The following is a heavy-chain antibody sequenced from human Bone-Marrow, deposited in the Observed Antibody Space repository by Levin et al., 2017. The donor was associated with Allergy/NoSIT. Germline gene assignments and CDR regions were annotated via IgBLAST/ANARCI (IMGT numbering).Heavy chain of an antibody. CDR1: GGSISSYY. Sequence: TPSETLSLTCTVSGGSISSYYWSWIRQPPGKGLEWIGYIYYSGSTNYNPSLKSRVTISVDTSKNQFSLKLSSVTAADTAVYYCARIGGVAVAGNFFYYGMDVWGQGTTVTVSS. J-gene: IGHJ6*02. D-gene: IGHD6-19*01. CDR2: IYYSGST. CDR3: ARIGGVAVAGNFFYYGMDV. V-gene: IGHV4-59*01.